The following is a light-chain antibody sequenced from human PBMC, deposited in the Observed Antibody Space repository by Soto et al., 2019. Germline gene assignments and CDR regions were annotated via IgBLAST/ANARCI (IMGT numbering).Light chain of an antibody. CDR2: GDN. J-gene: IGLJ2*01. CDR1: SANIGAGYD. Sequence: QSVLTQPPSVSGAPGLRVTISCTGNSANIGAGYDVHWYQQLPGTAPKLLIYGDNNRPSGVPDRFSGSKSGTSASLAITGLQAEDESGYYCQSYDNSLSGSGIFGGGTKLTV. CDR3: QSYDNSLSGSGI. V-gene: IGLV1-40*01.